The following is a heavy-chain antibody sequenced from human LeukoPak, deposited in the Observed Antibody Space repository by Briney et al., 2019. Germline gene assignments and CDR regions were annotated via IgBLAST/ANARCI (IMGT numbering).Heavy chain of an antibody. Sequence: GGSLRLSCVASGFTFGHHFMSWVRQAPGGGLEGVANINPDGSIKLPAESVKGRFTISRDNASDSVYLEMTSLRGEDTAVYYCARAADVADYWGQGTLVAVCS. CDR1: GFTFGHHF. CDR2: INPDGSIK. D-gene: IGHD3-16*01. CDR3: ARAADVADY. V-gene: IGHV3-7*01. J-gene: IGHJ4*02.